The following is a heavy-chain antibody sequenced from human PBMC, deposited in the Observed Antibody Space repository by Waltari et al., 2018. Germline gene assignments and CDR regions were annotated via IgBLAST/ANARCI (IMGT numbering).Heavy chain of an antibody. V-gene: IGHV1-18*01. CDR3: ARAQWLADDAFDI. Sequence: QVQLVQSGAEVKKPGASVKVSCKASGYTFTSYGISWVRQAPGQGLEWMGWISDYNGNTKDAQKLQGRVIMTTDTSTSTDSMELRSMRSDDPAVYSCARAQWLADDAFDIWGQGTMVTVSS. CDR1: GYTFTSYG. CDR2: ISDYNGNT. D-gene: IGHD6-19*01. J-gene: IGHJ3*02.